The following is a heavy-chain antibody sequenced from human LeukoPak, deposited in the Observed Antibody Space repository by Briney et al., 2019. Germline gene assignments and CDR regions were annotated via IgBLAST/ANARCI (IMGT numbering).Heavy chain of an antibody. CDR1: GGSISSGGYY. D-gene: IGHD3-10*01. V-gene: IGHV4-31*03. CDR3: ARDLRGKHDP. CDR2: IYYSGST. J-gene: IGHJ5*02. Sequence: PSETLSLTCTVSGGSISSGGYYWSWIRQHPGKGLEWIGYIYYSGSTYYNPSLKSRVTVSVDTSKNQFSLKLSSVTAADTAVYYCARDLRGKHDPWGQGTLVTVSS.